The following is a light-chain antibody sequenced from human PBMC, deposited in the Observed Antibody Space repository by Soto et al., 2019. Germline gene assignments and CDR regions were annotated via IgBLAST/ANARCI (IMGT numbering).Light chain of an antibody. CDR2: LGS. CDR3: MQALQTRT. CDR1: QSLLHSNGYNY. Sequence: DIVMTQSPLSLPVTPGEPASISCRSSQSLLHSNGYNYLDWYLQKPGQSPQLLIYLGSYRASGVPDRFSGSGSGTDFTLKISRVEAEDVGVYYCMQALQTRTFGQGTK. J-gene: IGKJ1*01. V-gene: IGKV2-28*01.